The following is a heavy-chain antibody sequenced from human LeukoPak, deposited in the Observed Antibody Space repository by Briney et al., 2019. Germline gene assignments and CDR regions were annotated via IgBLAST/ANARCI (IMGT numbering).Heavy chain of an antibody. CDR3: VRQRGSSGTINHFDP. CDR2: IYPDDSDT. V-gene: IGHV5-51*01. D-gene: IGHD3-10*01. J-gene: IGHJ5*02. Sequence: GESLKISCETSGYSFTTYWIGWVRQMPGTGLEWVGAIYPDDSDTRYSPSFQGQVVISADRSIRTAYLQWNSLKTSDTAMYYCVRQRGSSGTINHFDPWGQGALVTVSS. CDR1: GYSFTTYW.